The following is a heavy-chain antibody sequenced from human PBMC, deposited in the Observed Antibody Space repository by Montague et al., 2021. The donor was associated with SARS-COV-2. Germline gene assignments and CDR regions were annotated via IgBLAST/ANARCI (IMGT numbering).Heavy chain of an antibody. V-gene: IGHV4-34*01. D-gene: IGHD2-2*02. CDR2: INHNGST. CDR1: SGSFSGYY. CDR3: ASLTIGYCSSTSSYSDWFDP. J-gene: IGHJ5*02. Sequence: SETLSLTCAVYSGSFSGYYWSWIRQPPGKGLVWIGEINHNGSTNYNPSLKSRVTISVDTSKNQFSLKLSSVTAADTAVYYCASLTIGYCSSTSSYSDWFDPWGQGTLVTVSS.